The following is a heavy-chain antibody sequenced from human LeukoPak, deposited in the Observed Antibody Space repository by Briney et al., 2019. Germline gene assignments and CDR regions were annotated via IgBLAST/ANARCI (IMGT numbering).Heavy chain of an antibody. J-gene: IGHJ4*02. CDR2: TSGSGDST. V-gene: IGHV3-23*01. D-gene: IGHD3-9*01. CDR1: GLPFSSYA. Sequence: GGSLRLSCAASGLPFSSYAMSWVRQARGKGLEWGSTTSGSGDSTYYADSVKGRFTISRDNAKNTLYLQMNSLRAEDTAVDYWARVMSLRYSDWVVYVWGWGQGTLVTVSS. CDR3: ARVMSLRYSDWVVYVWG.